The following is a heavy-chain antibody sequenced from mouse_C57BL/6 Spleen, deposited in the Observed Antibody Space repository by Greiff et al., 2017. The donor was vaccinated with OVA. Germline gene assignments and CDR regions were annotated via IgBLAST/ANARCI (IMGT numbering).Heavy chain of an antibody. J-gene: IGHJ2*01. V-gene: IGHV14-2*01. CDR3: ASQPYGSTHFDY. CDR1: GFNIKDYY. D-gene: IGHD1-1*01. Sequence: EVKLVESGAELVKPGASVKLSCTASGFNIKDYYMHWVKQRTEQGLEWIGRIDPEDGETKYAPKFQGKATITADTSSNTAYLQLSSLTSEDTAVYYCASQPYGSTHFDYWGKGTTLTVSS. CDR2: IDPEDGET.